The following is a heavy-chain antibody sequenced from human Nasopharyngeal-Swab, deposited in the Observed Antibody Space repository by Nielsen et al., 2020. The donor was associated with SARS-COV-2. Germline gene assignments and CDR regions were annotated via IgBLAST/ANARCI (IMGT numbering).Heavy chain of an antibody. CDR2: IYSGGST. V-gene: IGHV3-66*01. CDR1: GFTVSSNY. D-gene: IGHD6-13*01. J-gene: IGHJ6*02. CDR3: AKGHSSSWPDYYYYGMDV. Sequence: GGSLRLSCAASGFTVSSNYMSWVRQAPGKGLEWVSVIYSGGSTYYADSVKGRFTISRDNSKNTLYLQMNSLRAEDTAVYYCAKGHSSSWPDYYYYGMDVWGQGTTVTVSS.